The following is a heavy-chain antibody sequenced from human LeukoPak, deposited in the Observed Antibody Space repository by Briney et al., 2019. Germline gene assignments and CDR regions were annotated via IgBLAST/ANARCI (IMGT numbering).Heavy chain of an antibody. CDR1: GGTFSSYA. V-gene: IGHV1-69*13. Sequence: SVKVSCKASGGTFSSYAIGWVRQAPGQGLEWMGGIIPILGTANYAQKFQGRVTITADESTSTAYMELSSLRSEDTAVYYCARATLWFGEHHNWFDPWGQGTLVTVSS. CDR3: ARATLWFGEHHNWFDP. D-gene: IGHD3-10*01. J-gene: IGHJ5*02. CDR2: IIPILGTA.